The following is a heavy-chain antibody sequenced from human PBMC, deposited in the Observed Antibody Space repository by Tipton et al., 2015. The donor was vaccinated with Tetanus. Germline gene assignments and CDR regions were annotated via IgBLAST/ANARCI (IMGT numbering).Heavy chain of an antibody. D-gene: IGHD1-14*01. J-gene: IGHJ5*02. V-gene: IGHV3-30*01. Sequence: GRSTISRDNSKNTLYLQMNSLRAEDTAMYYCTRASITNRFDPWGQGTLVTVSS. CDR3: TRASITNRFDP.